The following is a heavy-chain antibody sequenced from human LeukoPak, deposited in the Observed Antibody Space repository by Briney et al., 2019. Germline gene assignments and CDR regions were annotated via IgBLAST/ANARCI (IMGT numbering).Heavy chain of an antibody. D-gene: IGHD5-18*01. CDR3: ARGGGNSYAPVDY. J-gene: IGHJ4*02. V-gene: IGHV3-74*01. CDR1: GFTFSTYW. Sequence: QPGGSLRLSCAASGFTFSTYWMHWARQVPGKGLVWVSRINSNGNTTPYADSVKGRFTISRDNAKNTLFLQMNSLRAEDTAVYYCARGGGNSYAPVDYWGQGTLVAVPS. CDR2: INSNGNTT.